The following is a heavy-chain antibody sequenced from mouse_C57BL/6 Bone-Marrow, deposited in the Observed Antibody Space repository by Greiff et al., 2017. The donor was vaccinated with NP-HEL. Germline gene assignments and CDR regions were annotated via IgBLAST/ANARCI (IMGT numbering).Heavy chain of an antibody. V-gene: IGHV1-69*01. CDR2: IDPSDSYT. J-gene: IGHJ4*01. CDR3: ARLHHVGAMDY. CDR1: GYTFTSYW. D-gene: IGHD2-12*01. Sequence: VQLQQPGAELVMPGASVKLSCKASGYTFTSYWMHWVKQRPGQGLEWIGEIDPSDSYTNYNQKFKGKSTLTVDKSSSTAYMQLSSLTSEDSAVYYCARLHHVGAMDYWGQGTSVTVSS.